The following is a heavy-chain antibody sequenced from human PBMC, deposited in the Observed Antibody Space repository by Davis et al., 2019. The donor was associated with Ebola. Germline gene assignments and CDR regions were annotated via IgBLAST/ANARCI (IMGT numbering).Heavy chain of an antibody. V-gene: IGHV4-39*07. Sequence: MPSETLSLTCTVSGGSISSSSYYWGWIRQPPGKGLEWIGSIYYSGSTNYNPSLKSRVTISVDTSKNQFSLKLSSVTAADTAVYYCARVIRARYYFDYWGQGTLVTVSS. CDR2: IYYSGST. J-gene: IGHJ4*02. CDR1: GGSISSSSYY. D-gene: IGHD2/OR15-2a*01. CDR3: ARVIRARYYFDY.